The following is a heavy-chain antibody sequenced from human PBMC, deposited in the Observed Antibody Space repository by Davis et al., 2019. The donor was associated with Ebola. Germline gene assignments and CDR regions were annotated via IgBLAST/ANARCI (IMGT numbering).Heavy chain of an antibody. CDR3: ASYGSGNSYYYYYMDV. CDR2: IDPSDSYT. D-gene: IGHD3-10*01. J-gene: IGHJ6*03. Sequence: GESLKISCKGSGYSFTSYWISWVRQMPGKGLEWMGRIDPSDSYTSYSPSFQGHVTISADKSISTAYLQWSSLKASDTAMYYCASYGSGNSYYYYYMDVWGKGTTVTVSS. CDR1: GYSFTSYW. V-gene: IGHV5-10-1*01.